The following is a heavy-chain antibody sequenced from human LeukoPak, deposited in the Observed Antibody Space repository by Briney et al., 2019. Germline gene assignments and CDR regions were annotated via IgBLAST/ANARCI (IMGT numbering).Heavy chain of an antibody. J-gene: IGHJ4*02. CDR3: ASGVIVVVVAATSVGTDY. CDR1: GFTFSSYV. V-gene: IGHV3-23*01. CDR2: ISGNGGST. Sequence: GGSLRLSRAASGFTFSSYVMSWVRQAPGKGLEWVSAISGNGGSTYYADSVKGRFTISRDNSKNTLYLQMNSLRAEDTAVYYCASGVIVVVVAATSVGTDYWGQGTLVTVSS. D-gene: IGHD2-15*01.